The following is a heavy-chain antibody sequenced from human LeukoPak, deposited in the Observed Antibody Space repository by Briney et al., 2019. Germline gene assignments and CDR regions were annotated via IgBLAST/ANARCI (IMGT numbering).Heavy chain of an antibody. V-gene: IGHV3-48*03. Sequence: GGSLRLSCAASGFTFSSYEMNWVRQAPGKGLEWVSYISSSGSTIYYADSVKGRFTISRDNAKNSLYLQMNSLRTADTAVYYCARPGGYAFDIWGQGTMVTVSS. CDR1: GFTFSSYE. J-gene: IGHJ3*02. CDR2: ISSSGSTI. D-gene: IGHD3-10*01. CDR3: ARPGGYAFDI.